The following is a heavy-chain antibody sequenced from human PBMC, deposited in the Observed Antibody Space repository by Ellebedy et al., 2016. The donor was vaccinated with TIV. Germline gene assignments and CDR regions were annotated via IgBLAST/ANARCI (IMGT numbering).Heavy chain of an antibody. CDR2: VHPGASYT. CDR1: GYTFTNYW. V-gene: IGHV5-51*01. CDR3: VRHLPPATFDY. Sequence: GESLKISXKASGYTFTNYWIGWVRQMPGKGLEWMAMVHPGASYTRYSPSFQGQVTISADRSITTAYLQWSSLKTSDTAIYYCVRHLPPATFDYWGQGALVTVSS. J-gene: IGHJ4*02.